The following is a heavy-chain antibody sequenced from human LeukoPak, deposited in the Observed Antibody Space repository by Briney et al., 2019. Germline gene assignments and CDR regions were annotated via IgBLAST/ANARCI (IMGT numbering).Heavy chain of an antibody. CDR1: GFTFSSYA. D-gene: IGHD1-26*01. CDR3: AKHPSGSYYGWFDP. J-gene: IGHJ5*02. Sequence: PGGSXXLSCAASGFTFSSYAMSWVRQAPGKGVEWVSAISGSGGSTYYADSVKGRFTISRDNSKNKVYMQMNRLRAEDTAVYYCAKHPSGSYYGWFDPWGQGTLVTVSS. V-gene: IGHV3-23*01. CDR2: ISGSGGST.